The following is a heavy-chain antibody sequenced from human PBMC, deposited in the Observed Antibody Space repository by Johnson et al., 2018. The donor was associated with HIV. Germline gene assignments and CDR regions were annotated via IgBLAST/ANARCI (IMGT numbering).Heavy chain of an antibody. V-gene: IGHV3-13*01. D-gene: IGHD3-10*01. CDR1: GFSFSTYD. J-gene: IGHJ3*02. CDR3: ARAKVIRGAEGWAFDM. Sequence: VQLVESGGGVVQPGRSLRLSCAASGFSFSTYDMHWVRQPTGKGLEWVSDIGTGGDTYYPDSVKGRFTISSENAKNSLYLQMNSLTAGDTAVYYCARAKVIRGAEGWAFDMCGQGTLVTVSS. CDR2: IGTGGDT.